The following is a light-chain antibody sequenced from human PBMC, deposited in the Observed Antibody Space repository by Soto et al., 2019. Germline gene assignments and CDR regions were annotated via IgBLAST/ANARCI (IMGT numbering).Light chain of an antibody. CDR1: QTVGGRY. Sequence: EIVLTQSAATLSLSLGERATLSCRASQTVGGRYLAWFQQKPGQTPRLLIYGASTRAAGVPDRFSGSGSGTDFSLTINRLEPEDFAVYYCLQYVSSPWTFGQGTKVDI. V-gene: IGKV3-20*01. CDR2: GAS. J-gene: IGKJ1*01. CDR3: LQYVSSPWT.